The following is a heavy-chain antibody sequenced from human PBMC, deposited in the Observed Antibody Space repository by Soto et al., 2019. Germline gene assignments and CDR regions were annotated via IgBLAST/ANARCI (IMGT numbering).Heavy chain of an antibody. Sequence: ASVKVSCKASGYTFTGSYMHWVRQAPGQGLEWMGWINPNSGGTNYSQKFQGRVTITRDTSASTAYMELSSLRSEDTAVYYCARGDVLLWFGELFGRANWFDPWGQGTLVTVSS. CDR2: INPNSGGT. CDR1: GYTFTGSY. V-gene: IGHV1-2*02. CDR3: ARGDVLLWFGELFGRANWFDP. J-gene: IGHJ5*02. D-gene: IGHD3-10*01.